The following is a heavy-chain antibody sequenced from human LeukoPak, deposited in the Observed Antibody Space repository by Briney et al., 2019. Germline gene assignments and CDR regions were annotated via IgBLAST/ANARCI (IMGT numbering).Heavy chain of an antibody. V-gene: IGHV4-38-2*02. CDR1: GYSISSGYY. J-gene: IGHJ4*02. D-gene: IGHD3-22*01. Sequence: SETLSLTCTVSGYSISSGYYWGWIRQPPGKGLEWIGSIYHSGSTYYNPSLKSRVTISVDTSKNQFSLKLSSVTAADTAVYYCAGSDSSGYLYYFDYWGQGTLVTVSS. CDR2: IYHSGST. CDR3: AGSDSSGYLYYFDY.